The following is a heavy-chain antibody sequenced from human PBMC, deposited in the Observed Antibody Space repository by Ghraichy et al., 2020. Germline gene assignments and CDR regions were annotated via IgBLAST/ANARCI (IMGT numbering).Heavy chain of an antibody. Sequence: GGSLRLSCAASGFTFSNAWMIWVRQAPGKGLEWVGRIKSEPDGGTTDYAAPVKGRFTISRDDSKNTLYLQMNSLKTEDTAVYYCTTTVGATMDYYGMDVWGQGITVTVSS. J-gene: IGHJ6*02. V-gene: IGHV3-15*01. D-gene: IGHD1-26*01. CDR1: GFTFSNAW. CDR2: IKSEPDGGTT. CDR3: TTTVGATMDYYGMDV.